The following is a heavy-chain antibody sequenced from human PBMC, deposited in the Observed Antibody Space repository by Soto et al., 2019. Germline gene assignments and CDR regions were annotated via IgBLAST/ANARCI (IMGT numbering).Heavy chain of an antibody. J-gene: IGHJ5*02. CDR1: GDSISSSNW. CDR3: VRDRRRSNSGIDP. CDR2: IYHSGIT. Sequence: QVQLQESGPGLVMPSETLSLSCAVSGDSISSSNWWSWVRQPPGKGLQWIGDIYHSGITNYNPSLRGRVTISVQKSKNQFSLRLNSVTAADTAIYYCVRDRRRSNSGIDPWGQGTLVTVSS. V-gene: IGHV4-4*02. D-gene: IGHD3-10*01.